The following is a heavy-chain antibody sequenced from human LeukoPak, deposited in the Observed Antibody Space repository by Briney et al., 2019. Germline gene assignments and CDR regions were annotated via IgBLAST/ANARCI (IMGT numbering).Heavy chain of an antibody. CDR2: ISGSGGST. V-gene: IGHV3-23*01. J-gene: IGHJ4*02. Sequence: GGSLRLPCAASGFTFSSYAMSWVRQAPGKGLEWVSAISGSGGSTYYADSVKGRFTISRDNSKNTLYLQMNSLRAEDTAVYYCAKSSTSRSYYFDYWGQGTLVTVSS. CDR1: GFTFSSYA. CDR3: AKSSTSRSYYFDY. D-gene: IGHD2-2*01.